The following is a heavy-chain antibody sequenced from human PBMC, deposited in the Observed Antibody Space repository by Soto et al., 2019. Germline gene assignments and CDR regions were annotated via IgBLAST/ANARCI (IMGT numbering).Heavy chain of an antibody. CDR2: IKSKTDGGTT. D-gene: IGHD6-13*01. CDR1: GFTFSNAW. J-gene: IGHJ5*02. CDR3: TTGRSGYWDLNWFDP. Sequence: GGSLRLSCAASGFTFSNAWMSWVRQAPGKGLEWVGRIKSKTDGGTTDYAAPVKGRFTISRDDSKNTLYLQMNSLKTEDTAVYYCTTGRSGYWDLNWFDPWGQGTLVTVSS. V-gene: IGHV3-15*01.